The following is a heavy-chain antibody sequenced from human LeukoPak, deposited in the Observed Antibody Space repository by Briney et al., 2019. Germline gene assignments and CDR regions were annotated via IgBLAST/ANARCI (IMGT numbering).Heavy chain of an antibody. V-gene: IGHV3-48*03. CDR2: ISSSGSTI. CDR1: GFTFSSYA. J-gene: IGHJ4*02. CDR3: ARASGSYLNY. D-gene: IGHD1-26*01. Sequence: PGGSLRLSCAASGFTFSSYAMHWVRQAPGKGLEWVSYISSSGSTIYYADSVKGRFTISRDNAKNSLYLQMNSLRAEDTAVYYCARASGSYLNYWGQGTLVTVSS.